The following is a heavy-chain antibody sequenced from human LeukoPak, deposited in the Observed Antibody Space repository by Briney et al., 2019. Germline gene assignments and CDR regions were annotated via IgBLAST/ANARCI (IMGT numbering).Heavy chain of an antibody. D-gene: IGHD3-10*01. Sequence: GGSLRLSCAASRFTFTRHAMSWVRQAPGKGLEWVSTTGLESVHALCADSVQGRFTVSRDNSRNTLDLQMDNLTVDDTAIYYCVRGDDIGKHPTRAYYFDIWGQGTLVSVSS. CDR2: TGLESVHA. J-gene: IGHJ4*02. CDR1: RFTFTRHA. V-gene: IGHV3-23*01. CDR3: VRGDDIGKHPTRAYYFDI.